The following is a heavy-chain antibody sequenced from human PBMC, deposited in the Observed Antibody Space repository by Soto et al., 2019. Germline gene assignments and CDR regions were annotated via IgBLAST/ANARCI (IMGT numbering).Heavy chain of an antibody. CDR1: GFTFSSDS. CDR2: ISSSSSYI. Sequence: GGSLRLSCAAPGFTFSSDSMNWVRQAPGKGLEWVSSISSSSSYIYYADSVKGRFTISRDNAKNSLYLQMNSLRAEDTAVYYCARDLGSINDFWSGYYLNWFDPWGQGTLVTVSS. D-gene: IGHD3-3*01. J-gene: IGHJ5*02. V-gene: IGHV3-21*01. CDR3: ARDLGSINDFWSGYYLNWFDP.